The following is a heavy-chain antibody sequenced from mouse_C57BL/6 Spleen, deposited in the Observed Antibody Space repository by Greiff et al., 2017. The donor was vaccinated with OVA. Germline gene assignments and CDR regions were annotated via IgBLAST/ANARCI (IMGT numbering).Heavy chain of an antibody. CDR3: ARGGYDHFDY. CDR1: GYAFSSSW. J-gene: IGHJ2*01. D-gene: IGHD2-2*01. V-gene: IGHV1-82*01. CDR2: IYPGDGDT. Sequence: QVQLKESGPELVKPGASVKISCKASGYAFSSSWMNWVKQRPGKGLEWIGRIYPGDGDTNYNGKFKGKATLTADKSSSTAYMQLSSLTSEDSAVYFCARGGYDHFDYWGQGTTLTVSS.